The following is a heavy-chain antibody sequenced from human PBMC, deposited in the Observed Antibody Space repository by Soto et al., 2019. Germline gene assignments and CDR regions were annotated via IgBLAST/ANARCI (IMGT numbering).Heavy chain of an antibody. Sequence: ASVKVSCKASGYTFTSYAMHWVRQAPGQRLEWMGWINAGNGNTKYSQKFQGRVTITRDTSASTAYMELSSLRSEDTAVYYCARDPGPGITMVRGPYVMDFRGQGTTVTVSS. V-gene: IGHV1-3*01. D-gene: IGHD3-10*01. CDR1: GYTFTSYA. CDR2: INAGNGNT. CDR3: ARDPGPGITMVRGPYVMDF. J-gene: IGHJ6*02.